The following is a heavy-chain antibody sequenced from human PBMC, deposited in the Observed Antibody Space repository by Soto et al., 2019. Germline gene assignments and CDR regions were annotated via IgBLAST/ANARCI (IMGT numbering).Heavy chain of an antibody. D-gene: IGHD3-10*01. Sequence: QVQLQQWGAGLLKPSETLSLTCAVYGGSFSGYYWSWIRQPPGKGLEWIGEINHSGSTNYNPSLKSRVTISVDTSKNQFSLKLSSVTAADTAVYYCARPALLYYYGSGSYSYWGQGTLVTVSS. CDR2: INHSGST. CDR3: ARPALLYYYGSGSYSY. V-gene: IGHV4-34*01. J-gene: IGHJ4*02. CDR1: GGSFSGYY.